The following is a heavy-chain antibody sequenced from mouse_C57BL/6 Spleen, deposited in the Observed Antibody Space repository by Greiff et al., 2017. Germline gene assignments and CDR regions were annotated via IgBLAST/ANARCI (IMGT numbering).Heavy chain of an antibody. Sequence: VKLVETGGGLARPGHSLTLSCVITGFTFSNYRMHWLRQPPGKRLEWIAVITVKSDNYGANYAKSVKVIFAISRDNSKSSVYLDMNRLREKDTASYLCSREAHDYGFAYWGQGTLVTVSA. CDR1: GFTFSNYR. J-gene: IGHJ3*01. CDR2: ITVKSDNYGA. CDR3: SREAHDYGFAY. D-gene: IGHD2-4*01. V-gene: IGHV13-2*01.